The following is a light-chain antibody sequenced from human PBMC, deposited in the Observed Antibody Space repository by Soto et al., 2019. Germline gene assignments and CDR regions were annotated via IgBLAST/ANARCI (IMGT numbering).Light chain of an antibody. CDR3: QQLNSYPIT. CDR1: QGISSF. J-gene: IGKJ3*01. Sequence: IQLTQSPSSLSASVGDRVTITCRASQGISSFLAWYQQKPGKAPKLLIYGASTLQSGVPSRFSGSGSGTEFTLTIGSLQPEEFASYYCQQLNSYPITFGPGTKVDIK. CDR2: GAS. V-gene: IGKV1-9*01.